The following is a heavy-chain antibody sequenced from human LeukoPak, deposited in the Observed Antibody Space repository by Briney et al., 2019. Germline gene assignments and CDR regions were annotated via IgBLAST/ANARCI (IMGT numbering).Heavy chain of an antibody. V-gene: IGHV3-9*01. J-gene: IGHJ4*02. D-gene: IGHD5-18*01. CDR2: ISWNSGSI. CDR3: AKDQSESLGLGSFDY. Sequence: PGGSLRLSCAASGFTFDDYAMHWVRQAPGKGLEWVSGISWNSGSIGYADSVKGRFTISRDNAKNSLYLQMSSLRAEDTALYYCAKDQSESLGLGSFDYWGQGTLVTVSS. CDR1: GFTFDDYA.